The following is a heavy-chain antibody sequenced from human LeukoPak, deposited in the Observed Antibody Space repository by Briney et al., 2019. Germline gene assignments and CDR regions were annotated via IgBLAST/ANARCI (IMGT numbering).Heavy chain of an antibody. V-gene: IGHV4-4*07. CDR1: GGSISSYY. CDR2: IYTSGST. J-gene: IGHJ2*01. Sequence: SETLSLTCTVSGGSISSYYWSWIRQPAGKGLEWIGRIYTSGSTNHNPSLKSRVTMSIDTSKNQFSLKLSSVTAADTAVYYCARQGMDCGSTSCYRYFDLWGRGTLVTVSS. D-gene: IGHD2-2*01. CDR3: ARQGMDCGSTSCYRYFDL.